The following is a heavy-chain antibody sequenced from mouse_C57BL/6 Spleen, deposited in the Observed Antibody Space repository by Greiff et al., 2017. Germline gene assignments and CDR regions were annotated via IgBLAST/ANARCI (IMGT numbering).Heavy chain of an antibody. CDR3: AREGGAYYGNYVRFDY. CDR2: INPNNGGT. J-gene: IGHJ2*01. CDR1: GYTFTDYY. V-gene: IGHV1-26*01. Sequence: EVQLQQSGPELVKPGASVKISCKASGYTFTDYYMNWVKQSHGKSLEWIGDINPNNGGTSYNQKFKGKATLTVDKSSSTAYMELRSLTSEDSAVYYCAREGGAYYGNYVRFDYWGQGTTLTVSS. D-gene: IGHD2-10*01.